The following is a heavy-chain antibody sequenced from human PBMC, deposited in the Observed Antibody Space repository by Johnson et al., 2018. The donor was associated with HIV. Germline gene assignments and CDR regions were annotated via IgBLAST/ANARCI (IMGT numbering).Heavy chain of an antibody. CDR3: ARDYQGIYDSTLRGGAFDI. CDR2: IRYDGFNK. J-gene: IGHJ3*02. Sequence: VQLVESGGGVVQPGGSLRLSCATSGFTFSSYGMHWVRQAPGKGLEWVAFIRYDGFNKYFADSVKGRFTISRDNAKSSLYLQLNSLRAEDTAVYYCARDYQGIYDSTLRGGAFDIWGQGTMVTVSS. D-gene: IGHD3-22*01. CDR1: GFTFSSYG. V-gene: IGHV3-30*02.